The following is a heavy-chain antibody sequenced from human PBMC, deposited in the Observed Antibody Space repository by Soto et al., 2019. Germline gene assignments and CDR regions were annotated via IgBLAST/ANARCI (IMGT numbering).Heavy chain of an antibody. D-gene: IGHD2-21*02. CDR3: ARELCSCGGDCPYYMDY. V-gene: IGHV1-46*01. J-gene: IGHJ4*02. Sequence: QAQLVQSGAEVKKPGASVRLSCKTSGYTFTDYFIHWVRQAPGQGLEWMGIISLYHHSTSYAQKFQGRLTVTNDTSTTTVYMELSSLTSEDTAVYWCARELCSCGGDCPYYMDYWGQGTLVTVSS. CDR2: ISLYHHST. CDR1: GYTFTDYF.